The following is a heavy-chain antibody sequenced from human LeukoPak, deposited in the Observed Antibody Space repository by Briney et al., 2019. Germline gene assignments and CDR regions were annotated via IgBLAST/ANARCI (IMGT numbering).Heavy chain of an antibody. CDR2: INPNSGGT. CDR3: ARKRGIVVVPAAPYNWFDP. Sequence: ASVKVSCKASGYTFTGSDMHWVRQAPGQGREWMGWINPNSGGTNYAQKLQGRVTMTRDTSISTAYMELSRLRSDDTAVYYCARKRGIVVVPAAPYNWFDPWGQGTLVTVSS. J-gene: IGHJ5*02. D-gene: IGHD2-2*01. V-gene: IGHV1-2*02. CDR1: GYTFTGSD.